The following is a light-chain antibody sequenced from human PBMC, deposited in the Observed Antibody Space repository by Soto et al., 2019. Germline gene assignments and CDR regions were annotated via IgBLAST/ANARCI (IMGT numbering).Light chain of an antibody. Sequence: TQSPSSLSASVGDRVTFTXXXXQTISTYLNWYKKKPAKAPKLLIYAASSLQNGVPTRFSGSGSGTDFTLTINSLQPEDFATYYCQQSYSTPQLTFGGGTKVEV. CDR3: QQSYSTPQLT. V-gene: IGKV1-39*01. CDR2: AAS. J-gene: IGKJ4*01. CDR1: QTISTY.